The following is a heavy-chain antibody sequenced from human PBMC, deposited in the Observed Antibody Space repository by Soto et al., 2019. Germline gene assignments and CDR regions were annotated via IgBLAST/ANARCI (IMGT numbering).Heavy chain of an antibody. V-gene: IGHV1-69*01. D-gene: IGHD2-2*01. Sequence: QVQLVQSGAEVKKPGSSVKVSCKASGGTFSSYAISWVRQAPGQGLEWMGGIIPIFGTANYAQKFQGRVTITADESTSTAYMELSSLRSEDTAVYYCARGPNVVPAVYDYYGMDVWGQGTTVTVSS. J-gene: IGHJ6*02. CDR2: IIPIFGTA. CDR3: ARGPNVVPAVYDYYGMDV. CDR1: GGTFSSYA.